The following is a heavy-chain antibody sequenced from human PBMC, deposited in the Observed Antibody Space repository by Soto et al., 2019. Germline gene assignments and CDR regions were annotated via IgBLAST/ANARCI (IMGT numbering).Heavy chain of an antibody. CDR3: VRVPLGGTTWSYYYNGMDV. Sequence: QIQLVESGGGLVKPGGSLRLSCEASGFTFGDYYMTWIRQAPGKGLEWLSYISSSSNTIYNADPVEGRFTISRDNAKNSLYLQMNGLRADDTAVYYCVRVPLGGTTWSYYYNGMDVWGQGTTVTVSS. CDR1: GFTFGDYY. J-gene: IGHJ6*02. D-gene: IGHD1-1*01. CDR2: ISSSSNTI. V-gene: IGHV3-11*01.